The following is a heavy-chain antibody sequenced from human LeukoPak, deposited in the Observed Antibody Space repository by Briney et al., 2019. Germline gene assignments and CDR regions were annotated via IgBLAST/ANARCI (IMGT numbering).Heavy chain of an antibody. CDR1: GFSFSSYS. CDR2: ISSSSSNTI. CDR3: ASGGGNFFDN. V-gene: IGHV3-48*01. Sequence: SGGSLRLSCAASGFSFSSYSMNWVRQAPGMGLEWVSYISSSSSNTIYYADSVKGRFTISRDNAKNSLYLQMNSLRAEDTAVYYCASGGGNFFDNWGQGTLVTVSS. J-gene: IGHJ4*02. D-gene: IGHD3-10*01.